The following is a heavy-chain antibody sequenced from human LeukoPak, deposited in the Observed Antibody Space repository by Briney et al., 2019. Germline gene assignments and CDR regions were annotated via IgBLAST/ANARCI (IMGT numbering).Heavy chain of an antibody. CDR1: GFTFSSYG. CDR3: AKEGISWYYMDV. CDR2: IRYDGSNK. Sequence: GGSLRLSCAASGFTFSSYGMHWVRQAPGEGLEWVAFIRYDGSNKYYADSVKGRFTISRDNSRNTLYLQMNSLRAEDTAVYYCAKEGISWYYMDVWGKGTTVTVSS. V-gene: IGHV3-30*02. J-gene: IGHJ6*03. D-gene: IGHD6-13*01.